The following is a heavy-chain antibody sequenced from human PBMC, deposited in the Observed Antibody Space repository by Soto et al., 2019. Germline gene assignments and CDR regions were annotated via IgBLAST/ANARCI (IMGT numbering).Heavy chain of an antibody. Sequence: SETLSLTCAVSGGSISSGGYSWSWMRQQPGKGLEWIGYIYYSGSTYYNPSLKSRVTISVDTSKNQFSLKLSSVTAADTAVYYCARQTGDYYDSSGYYFDYWGQGTLVTVSS. V-gene: IGHV4-30-2*05. D-gene: IGHD3-22*01. CDR3: ARQTGDYYDSSGYYFDY. J-gene: IGHJ4*02. CDR1: GGSISSGGYS. CDR2: IYYSGST.